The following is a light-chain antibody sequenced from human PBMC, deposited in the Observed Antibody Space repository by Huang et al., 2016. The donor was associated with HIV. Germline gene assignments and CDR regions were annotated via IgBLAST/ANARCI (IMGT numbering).Light chain of an antibody. V-gene: IGKV1-5*03. CDR2: KAS. Sequence: DIQMTQSPSTLSASVGDRVTITCRASQSIVNWLAWYQQKPGKAPKLLIYKASYLDSGVPSRFSGSGSGTEFPLTINSLQPDDFATYYCQQYKSFSTFGQGTKVEIK. CDR1: QSIVNW. J-gene: IGKJ1*01. CDR3: QQYKSFST.